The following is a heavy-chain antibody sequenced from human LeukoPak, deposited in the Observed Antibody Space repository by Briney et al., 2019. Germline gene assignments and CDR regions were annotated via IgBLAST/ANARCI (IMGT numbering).Heavy chain of an antibody. CDR1: GFTFNDYA. Sequence: GGSLRLSCAASGFTFNDYAMHWVRQTPGKGLEWVAGITWNSGNIGYADSVKGRFTISRDNAKNSLYLQMNSLRAEDMALYYCAKGNTMSITAPPYDYYYMDVWGKGTTVTVSS. V-gene: IGHV3-9*03. J-gene: IGHJ6*03. CDR3: AKGNTMSITAPPYDYYYMDV. D-gene: IGHD6-6*01. CDR2: ITWNSGNI.